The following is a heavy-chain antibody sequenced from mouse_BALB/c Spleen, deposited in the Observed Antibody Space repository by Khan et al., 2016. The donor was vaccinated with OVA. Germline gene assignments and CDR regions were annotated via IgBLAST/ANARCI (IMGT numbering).Heavy chain of an antibody. CDR3: ARDDYFLGDAMDY. V-gene: IGHV1S56*01. CDR1: GYTFTTYY. D-gene: IGHD2-4*01. CDR2: IYPGSFTT. Sequence: QVQLQQSGPELVKPGASVRISCKASGYTFTTYYIHWVKQRPGQGLEWIGWIYPGSFTTNYSEKFRGKATLTADKSSSTAYMQLSSLTSEDSAVYFSARDDYFLGDAMDYWGQGTSVTVSS. J-gene: IGHJ4*01.